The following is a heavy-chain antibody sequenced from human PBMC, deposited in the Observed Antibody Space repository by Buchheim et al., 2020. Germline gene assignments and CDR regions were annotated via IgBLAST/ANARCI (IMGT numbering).Heavy chain of an antibody. CDR1: GFKFSDYS. D-gene: IGHD4-17*01. J-gene: IGHJ4*02. CDR3: AREVPTVISDY. CDR2: IDSSSRTI. V-gene: IGHV3-48*02. Sequence: EVQLVESGGDLVQPGGSLRLSCVVSGFKFSDYSMNWVRQAPGKGLEWISYIDSSSRTIYYADSVKGRFTVSRANAQNSLYLQMNSLTNDDAAVYYCAREVPTVISDYWGQGTL.